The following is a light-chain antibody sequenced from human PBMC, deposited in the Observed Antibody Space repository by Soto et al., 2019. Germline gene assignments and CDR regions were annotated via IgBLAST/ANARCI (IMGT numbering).Light chain of an antibody. V-gene: IGLV2-14*03. Sequence: QSALTQPASVSGSPGQSITISCTGTASDLGAYKYVSWYQQHPDKAPKLILYEVSRRPSGVSNRFSGSKSGNTASLTISGLQAEDEADYYCSSYTTSSTRVFGPGTKVTVL. CDR1: ASDLGAYKY. J-gene: IGLJ1*01. CDR3: SSYTTSSTRV. CDR2: EVS.